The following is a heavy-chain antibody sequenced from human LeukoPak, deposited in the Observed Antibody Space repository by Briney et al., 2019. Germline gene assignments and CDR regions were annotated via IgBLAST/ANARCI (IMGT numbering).Heavy chain of an antibody. CDR3: ARGGGYCSGGSCYRWFDP. V-gene: IGHV4-59*01. Sequence: SETLSLTCTVSGGSISSYYWSWIRQPPGKGLEWIGYIYYRGSTNYNPSLKSRVTISVDTSKNQFSLKLSSVTAADTAVYYCARGGGYCSGGSCYRWFDPWGQGTLVTVSS. D-gene: IGHD2-15*01. CDR1: GGSISSYY. J-gene: IGHJ5*02. CDR2: IYYRGST.